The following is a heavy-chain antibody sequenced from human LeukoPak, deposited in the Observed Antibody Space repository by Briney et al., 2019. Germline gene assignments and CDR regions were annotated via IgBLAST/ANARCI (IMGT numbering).Heavy chain of an antibody. D-gene: IGHD2-2*02. J-gene: IGHJ5*02. CDR2: IYSGGST. Sequence: GGSLRLSCAASGFTVSSNYMSWVRQAPGKGLEWVSIIYSGGSTYYADSVKGRFTISRDNSKNTLYLQMNSLRAEDTALYYCAKAPSTVVPAAIRFDPWGQGTLVTVSP. CDR3: AKAPSTVVPAAIRFDP. V-gene: IGHV3-53*01. CDR1: GFTVSSNY.